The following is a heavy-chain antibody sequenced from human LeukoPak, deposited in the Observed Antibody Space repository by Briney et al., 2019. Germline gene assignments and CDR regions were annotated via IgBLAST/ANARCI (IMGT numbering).Heavy chain of an antibody. V-gene: IGHV1-24*01. Sequence: ASVKVSCKVSGYTLTELSMHWVRQAPGKGLEWMGGFDPEDGETIYAQKFQGRVTMTEDISTDTAYMELSSLRSEDTAVYYCATGVRYYDILTGYYARYGMDVWGQGTTVTVSS. D-gene: IGHD3-9*01. CDR2: FDPEDGET. CDR3: ATGVRYYDILTGYYARYGMDV. CDR1: GYTLTELS. J-gene: IGHJ6*02.